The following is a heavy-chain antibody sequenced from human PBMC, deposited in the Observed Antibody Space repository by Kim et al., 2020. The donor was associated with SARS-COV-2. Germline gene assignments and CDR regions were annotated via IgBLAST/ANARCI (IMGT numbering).Heavy chain of an antibody. CDR2: IDHSGST. CDR3: ARGSAGFAMVVVVMFPYW. CDR1: GGSFSDYY. D-gene: IGHD3-22*01. V-gene: IGHV4-34*01. J-gene: IGHJ2*01. Sequence: SETLSLTCAVYGGSFSDYYWTWIRQPPGKGLEWIGEIDHSGSTNYSPSLKSRVTISVDTSKTQFSLKLTSMTAADTAVYYCARGSAGFAMVVVVMFPYW.